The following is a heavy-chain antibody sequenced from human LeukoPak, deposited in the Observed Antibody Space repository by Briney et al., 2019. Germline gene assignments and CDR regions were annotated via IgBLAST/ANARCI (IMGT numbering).Heavy chain of an antibody. CDR1: GFTFSNDA. J-gene: IGHJ6*03. CDR2: ISYDGRNQ. D-gene: IGHD3-3*01. Sequence: PGRSLRLSCAASGFTFSNDAMHWVRQPPGKGLEWVAVISYDGRNQYYVDSVKGRFTISRDNSKNMLYLQMNSLRAEDTAVYYCARGPSIYDFNYMDVWGRGTTDTVSS. CDR3: ARGPSIYDFNYMDV. V-gene: IGHV3-30*01.